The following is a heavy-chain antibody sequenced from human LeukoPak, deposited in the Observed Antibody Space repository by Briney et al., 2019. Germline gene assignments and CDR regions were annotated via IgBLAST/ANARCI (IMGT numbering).Heavy chain of an antibody. CDR1: GFTFSSYA. CDR3: ARVSSSSWFGMDV. V-gene: IGHV3-23*01. J-gene: IGHJ6*02. Sequence: PGGSLRLSCAASGFTFSSYAMSWVRQAPGKGLEWVSAISGSGGSTYYADSVKGRFTISRDNSKNTLYLQMNSLRAEDTAVYYCARVSSSSWFGMDVWGRGTTVTVSS. D-gene: IGHD6-13*01. CDR2: ISGSGGST.